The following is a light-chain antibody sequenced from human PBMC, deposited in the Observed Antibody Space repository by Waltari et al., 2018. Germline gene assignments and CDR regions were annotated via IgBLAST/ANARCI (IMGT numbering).Light chain of an antibody. Sequence: QSALTQPASVSGSPGQSITISCSGTRSDVGRQNLVAWYQQYPGKAPKLLSYEVNKRPSGVSGRFSGSTSGKVASLTISGLQAEDEADYYCCSYVGTVIFGGGTKVTV. CDR2: EVN. CDR3: CSYVGTVI. CDR1: RSDVGRQNL. V-gene: IGLV2-23*02. J-gene: IGLJ2*01.